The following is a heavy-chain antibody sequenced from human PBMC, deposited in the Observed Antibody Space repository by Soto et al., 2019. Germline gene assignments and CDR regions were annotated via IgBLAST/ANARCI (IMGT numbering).Heavy chain of an antibody. CDR3: ARDRPLPLIAVAGTIDY. J-gene: IGHJ4*02. CDR2: ISANNGST. V-gene: IGHV1-18*04. D-gene: IGHD6-19*01. CDR1: GYTFTGYY. Sequence: GASVKVSCKASGYTFTGYYMHWVRQAPGQGLEWMGWISANNGSTNYAQKLQGRVTMTTDTSTSTAYMELRSLRSDDTAVYYCARDRPLPLIAVAGTIDYWGQGTLVTVSS.